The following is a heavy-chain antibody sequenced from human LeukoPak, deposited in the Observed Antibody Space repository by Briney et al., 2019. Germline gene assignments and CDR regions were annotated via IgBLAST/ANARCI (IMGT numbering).Heavy chain of an antibody. CDR2: IWYDGSNK. CDR3: ARGGVAYYYYGMDV. D-gene: IGHD5-12*01. J-gene: IGHJ6*02. CDR1: GFTFSSYG. Sequence: GGSLRLSCAASGFTFSSYGMHWVRQALGKGLEWVAVIWYDGSNKYYADSVKGRFTISRDNSKNTLYLQMNSLRAEDTAVYYCARGGVAYYYYGMDVWGQGTTVTVSS. V-gene: IGHV3-33*01.